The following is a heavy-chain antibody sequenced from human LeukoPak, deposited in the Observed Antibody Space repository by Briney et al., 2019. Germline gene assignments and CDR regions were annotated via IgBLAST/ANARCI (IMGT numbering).Heavy chain of an antibody. Sequence: PGGSLRLSCAASGFSFSTYWMSWIRQAPGKGLVWVSRITSDGSTSIYADSVKGRFSISRDNSKNTLYLQMNSLRADDTAVYYCARDRYYVPDYWGQGTLVTVSS. J-gene: IGHJ4*02. CDR3: ARDRYYVPDY. CDR1: GFSFSTYW. CDR2: ITSDGSTS. V-gene: IGHV3-74*01. D-gene: IGHD3-10*02.